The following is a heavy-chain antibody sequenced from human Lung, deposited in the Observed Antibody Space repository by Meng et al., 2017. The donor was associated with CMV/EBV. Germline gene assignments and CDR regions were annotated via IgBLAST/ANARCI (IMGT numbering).Heavy chain of an antibody. CDR1: GYTFSGYF. V-gene: IGHV1-2*02. CDR2: INPNTGGT. D-gene: IGHD6-6*01. CDR3: ARRRGGSSWGDFDY. Sequence: ASVKVSCKASGYTFSGYFMHWVRQAPGQGLEWMGWINPNTGGTKYAQRFEGRVTMTRDTSINTAYMELSRLKSDDTAVYYCARRRGGSSWGDFDYWGQGTLVTVSS. J-gene: IGHJ4*02.